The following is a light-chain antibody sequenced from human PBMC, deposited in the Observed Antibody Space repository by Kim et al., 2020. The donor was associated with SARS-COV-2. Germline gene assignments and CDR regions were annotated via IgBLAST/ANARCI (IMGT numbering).Light chain of an antibody. J-gene: IGKJ2*01. CDR1: QSVNSN. CDR3: QQYNNWPLT. V-gene: IGKV3-15*01. CDR2: GAS. Sequence: IVMTQSPATLSVSPGERATLSCRASQSVNSNLAWYQQKSGQAPRVLIHGASTRATGIPARFSGSGSGTEFTLTISSLQSEDFAVYYCQQYNNWPLTFGQGTKLEIK.